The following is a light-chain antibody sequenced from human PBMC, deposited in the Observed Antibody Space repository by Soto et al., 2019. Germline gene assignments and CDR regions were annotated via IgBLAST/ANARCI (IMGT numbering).Light chain of an antibody. CDR1: SSNIGAGYD. Sequence: QSVLTQPPSVSGAPGQRVTISCTGSSSNIGAGYDVHWYQQLPGTAPKLLIYGNSNRPSGVPDRFSGSKSGTSASLAITGLQAEDEADYYCQSYDSSLSRVFGGGTQLNVL. V-gene: IGLV1-40*01. CDR2: GNS. J-gene: IGLJ2*01. CDR3: QSYDSSLSRV.